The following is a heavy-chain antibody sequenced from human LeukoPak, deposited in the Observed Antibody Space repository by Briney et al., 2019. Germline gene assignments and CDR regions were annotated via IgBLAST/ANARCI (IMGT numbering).Heavy chain of an antibody. CDR3: AKDTSTYYYDSSGYYYFDY. Sequence: LSGGSLRLSCAASGFTFSSYAMSWVRQAPGKGLEWVSAISGSGGSTYYADSVKGRFTISRDNSKNTLYLQMNSLRAEDTAVYYCAKDTSTYYYDSSGYYYFDYWGQGTLVTVSS. CDR1: GFTFSSYA. D-gene: IGHD3-22*01. J-gene: IGHJ4*02. V-gene: IGHV3-23*01. CDR2: ISGSGGST.